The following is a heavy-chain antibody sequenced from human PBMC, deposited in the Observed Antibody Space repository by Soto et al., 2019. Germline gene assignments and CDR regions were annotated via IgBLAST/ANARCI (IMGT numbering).Heavy chain of an antibody. CDR2: VIPIFGTP. V-gene: IGHV1-69*01. D-gene: IGHD2-15*01. Sequence: QVQLVQSGAEVKKPGSSVKVSCKAPGGTFSTYAINCVRQAPGQGLEWMGVVIPIFGTPKYAQKFQGRVTITADESTSTGSMELRSLRSEDTAVYYCARSQGGSSSLDIYYYYYYGMDVWGQGTTVTVSS. J-gene: IGHJ6*02. CDR1: GGTFSTYA. CDR3: ARSQGGSSSLDIYYYYYYGMDV.